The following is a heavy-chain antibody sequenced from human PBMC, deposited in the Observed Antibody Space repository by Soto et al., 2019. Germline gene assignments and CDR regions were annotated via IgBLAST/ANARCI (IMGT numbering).Heavy chain of an antibody. CDR3: AREEDRWDAFDI. CDR2: ISSSGSTI. Sequence: PGGSLRLSCAASGFTFSDYYMSWIRQAPGKGLEWVSYISSSGSTIYYADSVKGRFTISRDNAKNSLYLQMNSLRDEDTAVYYCAREEDRWDAFDIWGQGTMVTVSS. V-gene: IGHV3-11*04. CDR1: GFTFSDYY. D-gene: IGHD2-15*01. J-gene: IGHJ3*02.